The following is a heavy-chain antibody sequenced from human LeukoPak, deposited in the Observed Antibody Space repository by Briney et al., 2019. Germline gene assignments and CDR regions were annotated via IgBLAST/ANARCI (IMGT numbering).Heavy chain of an antibody. J-gene: IGHJ5*02. CDR1: GGSISNYY. CDR3: ARGDYASGSYRFDP. Sequence: SETLSLTCTVSGGSISNYYWNWIRQPAAKGLEWIGRIYTTGITNYNASVKSRVTISVDQSKNQFSLKLTSVTAADTAVYYCARGDYASGSYRFDPWGQGTLVTVSS. CDR2: IYTTGIT. D-gene: IGHD3-10*01. V-gene: IGHV4-4*07.